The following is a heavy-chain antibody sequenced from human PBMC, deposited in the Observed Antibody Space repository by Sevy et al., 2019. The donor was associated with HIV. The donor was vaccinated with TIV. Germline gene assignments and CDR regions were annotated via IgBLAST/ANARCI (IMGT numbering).Heavy chain of an antibody. D-gene: IGHD2-2*01. J-gene: IGHJ6*02. V-gene: IGHV3-23*01. CDR2: ISAGGTTT. CDR3: AKRYCSTITCYDDDFWNPYYFYGLDV. Sequence: GGSLRLSCAASGFIFSNYPMSWVRHSPGKGLEWVSDISAGGTTTYYADSVEGRLTISRDNSKNTVWLQMNSLGAEDTATYYCAKRYCSTITCYDDDFWNPYYFYGLDVWGQGISVTVSS. CDR1: GFIFSNYP.